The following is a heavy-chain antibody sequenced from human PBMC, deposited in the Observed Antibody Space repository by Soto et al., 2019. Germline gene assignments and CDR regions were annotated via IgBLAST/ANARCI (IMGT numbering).Heavy chain of an antibody. Sequence: PSETLSLTCSVSGASIRSTSYYWGWIRQPPGKGLEWIGNIYYSGSTYYSPSLKSRITISVDTSTNQFSLKLSSVTAAYTAVYYCARERPDGSRLDPWGQGTLVTVSS. CDR1: GASIRSTSYY. J-gene: IGHJ5*02. V-gene: IGHV4-39*07. CDR2: IYYSGST. D-gene: IGHD6-13*01. CDR3: ARERPDGSRLDP.